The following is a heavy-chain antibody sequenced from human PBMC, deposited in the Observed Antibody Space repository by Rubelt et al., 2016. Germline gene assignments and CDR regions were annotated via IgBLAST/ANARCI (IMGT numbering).Heavy chain of an antibody. V-gene: IGHV1-69*04. J-gene: IGHJ6*02. CDR1: GGTFSSYA. CDR2: IIPILGIA. CDR3: ASSLPNLFGVAARDYYYYYGMDV. D-gene: IGHD6-6*01. Sequence: QVQLVQSGAEVKKPGSSVKVSCKASGGTFSSYAISWVRQAPGQGLEWMGRIIPILGIANYAQKFQGRVTITADNSTSTGYMGLSSLRSEDTAVYYCASSLPNLFGVAARDYYYYYGMDVWGQGTTVTVSS.